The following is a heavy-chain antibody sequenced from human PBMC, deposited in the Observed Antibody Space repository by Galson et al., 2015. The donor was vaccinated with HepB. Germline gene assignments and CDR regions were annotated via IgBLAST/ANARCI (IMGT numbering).Heavy chain of an antibody. D-gene: IGHD1-26*01. CDR1: GFTFSSYS. Sequence: SLRLSCAASGFTFSSYSVNWVRQAPGKGLEWVSSISSSSSYIYYADSVKGRFTISRDNAKNSLYLQMNSLRAEDTAVYYCTRDHGTYSYYYYGMDVWGQGTTVTVSS. CDR2: ISSSSSYI. J-gene: IGHJ6*02. V-gene: IGHV3-21*01. CDR3: TRDHGTYSYYYYGMDV.